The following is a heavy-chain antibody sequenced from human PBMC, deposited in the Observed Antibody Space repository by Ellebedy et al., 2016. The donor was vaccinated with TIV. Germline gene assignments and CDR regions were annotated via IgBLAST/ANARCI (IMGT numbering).Heavy chain of an antibody. J-gene: IGHJ6*02. CDR2: IGNRGYSA. V-gene: IGHV3-23*01. CDR3: ARDKEGSMDV. CDR1: GFTFSSYP. Sequence: GESLKISCAASGFTFSSYPMSWVRQAPGKGLEWVAIIGNRGYSANYAESVKGRFTISRDNSKNTLYLQMNSLRAEDTAVYYCARDKEGSMDVWGQGTTVTVSS. D-gene: IGHD2-15*01.